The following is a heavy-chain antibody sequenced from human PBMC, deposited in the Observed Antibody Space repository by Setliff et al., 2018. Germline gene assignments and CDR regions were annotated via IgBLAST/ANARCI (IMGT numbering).Heavy chain of an antibody. CDR1: GYTFTSYG. V-gene: IGHV1-18*01. D-gene: IGHD6-19*01. CDR3: AREGSTDSSGWEYDAFDI. J-gene: IGHJ3*02. CDR2: ISAYNGNK. Sequence: ASVKVSCKASGYTFTSYGISWVRQAPGQGLEWMGWISAYNGNKNYAQKLQGRVTMTTDTSTSTAYMELRSLRSDDTAVYYCAREGSTDSSGWEYDAFDIWGQGTMVTVSS.